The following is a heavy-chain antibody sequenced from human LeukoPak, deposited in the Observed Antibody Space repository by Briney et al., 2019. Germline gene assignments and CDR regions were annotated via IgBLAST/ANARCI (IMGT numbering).Heavy chain of an antibody. Sequence: PGGSLRLSCAASGFTFSSYAMSWVRQAPGKWLEWVSAISGSGGSTYYADSVKGRFTISRDNSKNSLYLQMNSLRAEDTAVYYCAKYFASGSYYKLPHWGQGTLVTVSS. CDR3: AKYFASGSYYKLPH. V-gene: IGHV3-23*01. D-gene: IGHD3-10*01. J-gene: IGHJ1*01. CDR2: ISGSGGST. CDR1: GFTFSSYA.